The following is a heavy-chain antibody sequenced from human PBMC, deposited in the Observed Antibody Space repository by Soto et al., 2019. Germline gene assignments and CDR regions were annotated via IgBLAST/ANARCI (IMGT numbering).Heavy chain of an antibody. V-gene: IGHV3-23*01. Sequence: EVQLLESGGGLVQPGGSLRLSCAASGFTFSSYAMSWVRQAPGKGLECVSSISGSGDGTYYADSRKGRFTISRDNSKNTLYPQMNRPSADDTAVYYFAKGELTGSKEGWEYWGQGTLVTVSS. D-gene: IGHD3-9*01. CDR1: GFTFSSYA. CDR3: AKGELTGSKEGWEY. J-gene: IGHJ4*02. CDR2: ISGSGDGT.